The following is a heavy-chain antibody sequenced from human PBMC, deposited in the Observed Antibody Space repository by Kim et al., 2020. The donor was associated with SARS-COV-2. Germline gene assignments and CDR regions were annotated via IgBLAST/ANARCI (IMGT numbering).Heavy chain of an antibody. J-gene: IGHJ4*02. Sequence: TNDAQKFQGRVTMTRATSITTVYLELTRLRLDDTAVYYCARSSLLDFDYWGQGTLVTVSS. CDR2: T. D-gene: IGHD3-10*01. V-gene: IGHV1-2*02. CDR3: ARSSLLDFDY.